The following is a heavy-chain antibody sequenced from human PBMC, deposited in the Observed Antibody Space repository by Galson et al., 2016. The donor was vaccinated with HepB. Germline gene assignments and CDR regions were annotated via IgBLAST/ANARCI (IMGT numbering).Heavy chain of an antibody. CDR2: ITNDGTNK. Sequence: SLRLSCAASGFTFRNYAMHWVRQAPGRGLEWVAVITNDGTNKYYADSVKGRFTISRDNSKNTLYVQMNSLRPEDRAVYYCARQQLIYYFDYWGQGTLVTVSS. V-gene: IGHV3-30*03. D-gene: IGHD6-13*01. CDR1: GFTFRNYA. CDR3: ARQQLIYYFDY. J-gene: IGHJ4*02.